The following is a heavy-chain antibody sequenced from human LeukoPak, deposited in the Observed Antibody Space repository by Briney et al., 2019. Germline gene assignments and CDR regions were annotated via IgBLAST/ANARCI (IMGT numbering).Heavy chain of an antibody. D-gene: IGHD6-13*01. J-gene: IGHJ4*02. CDR2: VKNDGRT. CDR1: GFTFSSRW. CDR3: HPLGYTSN. Sequence: TGGSLRLSCVVSGFTSGFTFSSRWMHWVRQAPGKWPVLVSLVKNDGRTKYADSVKGRFNVSRDNAENPLYLQMNNLRVEDTALYFCHPLGYTSNWGQGTLVTVSS. V-gene: IGHV3-74*01.